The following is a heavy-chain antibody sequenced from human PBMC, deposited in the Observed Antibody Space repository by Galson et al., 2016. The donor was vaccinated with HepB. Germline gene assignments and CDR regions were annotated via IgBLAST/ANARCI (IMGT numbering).Heavy chain of an antibody. V-gene: IGHV3-49*03. D-gene: IGHD2-2*01. CDR3: TRGLTVPAAKYWFDP. J-gene: IGHJ5*02. CDR1: GFTFGDYG. Sequence: SLRLSCATSGFTFGDYGMSWFRQAPGKGLEWVGFIRSKLYGGATESAASMKGRFIMSRDDSKGIAYLQVNSLKTEDTGLYYCTRGLTVPAAKYWFDPWGQGTLVTVSS. CDR2: IRSKLYGGAT.